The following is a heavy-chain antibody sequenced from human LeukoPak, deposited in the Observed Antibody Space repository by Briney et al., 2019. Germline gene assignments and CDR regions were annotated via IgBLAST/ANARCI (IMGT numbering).Heavy chain of an antibody. V-gene: IGHV4-59*01. Sequence: SETLSLTCTVSGASINNYYWSWIRQSPEKGLEWIGYISHSGSTHYDPSLKSRITISVDTSKIHFSLNLTSVTAADTAVYYCARDSAAGSYYYYTDVWGKGTTVTISS. CDR1: GASINNYY. J-gene: IGHJ6*03. CDR2: ISHSGST. CDR3: ARDSAAGSYYYYTDV. D-gene: IGHD1-1*01.